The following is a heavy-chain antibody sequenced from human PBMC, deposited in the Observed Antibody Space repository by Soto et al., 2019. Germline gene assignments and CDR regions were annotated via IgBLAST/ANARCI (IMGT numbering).Heavy chain of an antibody. V-gene: IGHV4-59*01. Sequence: SETLSLTCTVSGGSISSYYCSWIRQPPGKGLEWIGYIYYSGSTNYNPSLKSRVTISVDTSKNQFSLKLSSVTAADTAVYYCARRWGGTFDYWGQGTLVTVSS. J-gene: IGHJ4*02. CDR2: IYYSGST. CDR3: ARRWGGTFDY. CDR1: GGSISSYY. D-gene: IGHD2-21*01.